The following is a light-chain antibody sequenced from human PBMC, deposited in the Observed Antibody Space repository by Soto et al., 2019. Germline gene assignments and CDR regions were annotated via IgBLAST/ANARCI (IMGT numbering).Light chain of an antibody. CDR3: QQDNCWPQT. V-gene: IGKV3-15*01. Sequence: EIAVTKSPSTLFTSPSEHSALSCEASQSVSSNLAWYQQKPGQAHRLLIYRASTRATGVPARFSGSGSGTEFTLTISSLQSEDVTVYFCQQDNCWPQTLGQGSKV. J-gene: IGKJ2*01. CDR2: RAS. CDR1: QSVSSN.